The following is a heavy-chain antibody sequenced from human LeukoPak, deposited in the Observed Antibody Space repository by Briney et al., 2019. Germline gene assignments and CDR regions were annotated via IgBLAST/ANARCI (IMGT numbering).Heavy chain of an antibody. D-gene: IGHD6-13*01. CDR1: GGSISSYY. J-gene: IGHJ4*02. CDR3: ARGAYSSSWFFDY. CDR2: IYYSGST. Sequence: ASETLSLTCTVSGGSISSYYWSWIRQSPGKGLEWIGYIYYSGSTNYNPSLTSRVTISVDTSKNQFSLKLSSVTAADTAEYYCARGAYSSSWFFDYWGQGTLVTVSS. V-gene: IGHV4-59*01.